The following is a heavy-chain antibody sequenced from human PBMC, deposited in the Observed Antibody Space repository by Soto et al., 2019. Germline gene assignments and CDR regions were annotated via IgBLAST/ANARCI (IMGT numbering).Heavy chain of an antibody. V-gene: IGHV5-10-1*01. Sequence: GESLKISCKGSGYSFTSYWISWVRQMPGKGLEWMGRIDPSDSYTNYSPSFQGHVTTSADKSISTAYLQWSSLKASDTAMYYCARGHGGELFYNYWGQGTLVTVSS. J-gene: IGHJ4*02. CDR3: ARGHGGELFYNY. CDR1: GYSFTSYW. D-gene: IGHD3-10*01. CDR2: IDPSDSYT.